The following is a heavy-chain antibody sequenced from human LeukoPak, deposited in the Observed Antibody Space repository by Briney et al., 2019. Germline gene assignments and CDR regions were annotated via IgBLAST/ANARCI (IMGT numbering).Heavy chain of an antibody. CDR2: IYPDDSDT. CDR3: ARRSKSYSSGWYDAFDM. CDR1: GYSFTNYW. Sequence: GASLKISCKGSGYSFTNYWIGWVRQLPGKGLEWMGIIYPDDSDTRNSPSFQGQVTISADKSISTAYLQWSSLKASDTAMYYCARRSKSYSSGWYDAFDMWGQGTMVTVSS. D-gene: IGHD6-19*01. V-gene: IGHV5-51*01. J-gene: IGHJ3*02.